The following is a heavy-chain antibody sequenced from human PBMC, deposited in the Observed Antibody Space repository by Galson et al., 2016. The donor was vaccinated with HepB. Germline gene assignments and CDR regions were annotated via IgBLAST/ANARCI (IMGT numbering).Heavy chain of an antibody. Sequence: QSGAEVKKPGESLKISCKASGYSFTRHYIHWVRQAPGQGLEWVAMYNPSGGVTNYAQKFEERVSMTADTSSTTVYMELKTLTSDDTAIYYCAREKSGSYYRGGAFDVWGQGTVVTVSS. J-gene: IGHJ3*01. CDR1: GYSFTRHY. D-gene: IGHD1-26*01. CDR3: AREKSGSYYRGGAFDV. CDR2: YNPSGGVT. V-gene: IGHV1-46*01.